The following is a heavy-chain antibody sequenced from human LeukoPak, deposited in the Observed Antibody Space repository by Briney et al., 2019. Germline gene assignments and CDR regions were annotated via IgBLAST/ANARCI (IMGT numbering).Heavy chain of an antibody. D-gene: IGHD1-26*01. J-gene: IGHJ5*02. CDR2: INPSDSST. V-gene: IGHV1-46*01. CDR3: ARGGFGLGVGATKGLNWFDP. Sequence: ASVKVPCKASGYIFTSYYMHWVRQAPGQGLEWVGRINPSDSSTSSAQKFQGRVTMIRDTSTSTVYMELKNLRSEDTAVYYCARGGFGLGVGATKGLNWFDPWGQGTLVTVSS. CDR1: GYIFTSYY.